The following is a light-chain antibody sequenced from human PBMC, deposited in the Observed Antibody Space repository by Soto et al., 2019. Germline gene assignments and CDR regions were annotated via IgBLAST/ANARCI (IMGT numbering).Light chain of an antibody. CDR3: SSYTSKSSLI. CDR1: MRDVGAYNL. Sequence: QSVLTQPASVSGSPGQSITISCAGTMRDVGAYNLVSWYQQHPGRAPQLIIYEVRNRPSGISFRFSGSKSDNTASLTISGLQAEDEADYYCSSYTSKSSLIFGGGTKVTLL. CDR2: EVR. V-gene: IGLV2-14*01. J-gene: IGLJ2*01.